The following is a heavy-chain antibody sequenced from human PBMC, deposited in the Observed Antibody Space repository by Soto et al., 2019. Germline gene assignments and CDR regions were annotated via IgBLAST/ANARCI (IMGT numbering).Heavy chain of an antibody. Sequence: EVQLLESGGGLVQPGGSLRLSCAASGFTFSSYAMSWVRQAPGQGLEWVSAISGSGGSTYYADSVKGRFTISRDNSKIKLYLQMHSMRAEDTAVYYCEKGPLWFGELLFNHSRGVDYWGQGTLVTVSS. V-gene: IGHV3-23*01. J-gene: IGHJ4*02. CDR1: GFTFSSYA. CDR3: EKGPLWFGELLFNHSRGVDY. CDR2: ISGSGGST. D-gene: IGHD3-10*01.